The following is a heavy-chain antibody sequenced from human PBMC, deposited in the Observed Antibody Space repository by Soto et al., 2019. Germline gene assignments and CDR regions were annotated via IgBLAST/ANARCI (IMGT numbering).Heavy chain of an antibody. CDR3: ARDRGLEDIVVVVAATRLYGMDV. CDR1: GYTFTNYA. D-gene: IGHD2-15*01. CDR2: LNPGNGNT. V-gene: IGHV1-3*01. Sequence: ASVKVSCKASGYTFTNYAIHWVRQAPGQRLEWMGWLNPGNGNTKYPQKFQGRVTITRDTSASTAYMFLSSLRSEDTAVYYCARDRGLEDIVVVVAATRLYGMDVWGQGTTVTVSS. J-gene: IGHJ6*02.